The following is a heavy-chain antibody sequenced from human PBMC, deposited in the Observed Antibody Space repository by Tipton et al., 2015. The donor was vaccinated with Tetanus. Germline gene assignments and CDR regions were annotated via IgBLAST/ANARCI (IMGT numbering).Heavy chain of an antibody. J-gene: IGHJ5*02. Sequence: TLSLTCNVSGVSISDKKYYWSWIRQPPGKGLEWIGSIYSYNGNTFQNPSLKGRVTLSLDTAKNQFSLTVRSVTAADTAVYYCAQTADNWFDPWGQGILVTVSS. CDR1: GVSISDKKYY. V-gene: IGHV4-39*01. D-gene: IGHD1-1*01. CDR3: AQTADNWFDP. CDR2: IYSYNGNT.